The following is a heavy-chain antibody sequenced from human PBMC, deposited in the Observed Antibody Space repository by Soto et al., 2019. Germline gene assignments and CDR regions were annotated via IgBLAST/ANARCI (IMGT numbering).Heavy chain of an antibody. CDR3: ARDGSDSYGLDV. CDR2: IYNGGNT. D-gene: IGHD3-10*01. V-gene: IGHV4-4*07. Sequence: SETLSRTCTVSGGSISSYYWSWIRQSAGKGLEWIGRIYNGGNTQYNPSLKSRVTMSADTSKNQFSLRLNSVTAADTAVYYCARDGSDSYGLDVWGQGTTVTVSS. J-gene: IGHJ6*02. CDR1: GGSISSYY.